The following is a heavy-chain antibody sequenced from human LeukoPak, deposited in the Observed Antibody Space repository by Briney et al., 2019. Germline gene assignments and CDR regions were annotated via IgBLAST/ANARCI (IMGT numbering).Heavy chain of an antibody. J-gene: IGHJ4*02. Sequence: ASVKVSCKASGGTFSSYAISLVRQAPGQGLEWMGRIIPILGIANYAQKFQGRVTITADKSTSTAYMELSSLRSEDTAVYYCARDPGDYGFDYWGQGTLVTVSS. CDR2: IIPILGIA. CDR1: GGTFSSYA. D-gene: IGHD4-17*01. V-gene: IGHV1-69*04. CDR3: ARDPGDYGFDY.